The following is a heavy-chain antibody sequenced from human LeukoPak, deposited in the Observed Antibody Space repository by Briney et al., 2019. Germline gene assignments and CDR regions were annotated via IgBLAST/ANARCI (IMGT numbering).Heavy chain of an antibody. Sequence: SETLSLTCTVSGGSISSSSYYWGWIRQPPGKGLEWIGSIYYSGSTYYNPSLKSRVTISVDTSNNQFSLKLSAVTAADTAVYYCASVRRGFGESSKYYSYYYMHVWGNGTTVTIAS. D-gene: IGHD3-10*01. CDR3: ASVRRGFGESSKYYSYYYMHV. CDR1: GGSISSSSYY. V-gene: IGHV4-39*01. J-gene: IGHJ6*03. CDR2: IYYSGST.